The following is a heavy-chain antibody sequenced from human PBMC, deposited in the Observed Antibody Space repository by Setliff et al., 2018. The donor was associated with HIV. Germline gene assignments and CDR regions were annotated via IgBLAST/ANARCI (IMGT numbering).Heavy chain of an antibody. CDR1: GGSISVHY. Sequence: SETLSRTCTVSGGSISVHYWSWLRQPPGKGLEWIGYMYASGSTDYNPSLKSRVTISVDRFRNQFSLQLRSVTAADTAVYYCARGPSGTYYREFDFWGQGTLVTVSS. CDR3: ARGPSGTYYREFDF. V-gene: IGHV4-59*11. J-gene: IGHJ4*02. D-gene: IGHD1-26*01. CDR2: MYASGST.